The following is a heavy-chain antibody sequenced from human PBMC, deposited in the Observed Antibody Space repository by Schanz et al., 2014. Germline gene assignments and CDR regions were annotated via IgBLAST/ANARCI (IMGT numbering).Heavy chain of an antibody. CDR1: GFTLSSYA. J-gene: IGHJ4*02. CDR3: ARDRGYCRGDSCLTFDY. CDR2: ISYDGSNK. V-gene: IGHV3-30-3*01. D-gene: IGHD2-15*01. Sequence: QVQLVESGGGVVQPGRSLRLSCAAYGFTLSSYAMHWVRQAPGKGLEWVAVISYDGSNKYYADSVKGRFTISRDNSKNTLYLQMNTLRAEDTAVYYCARDRGYCRGDSCLTFDYWGQGTLVTVSS.